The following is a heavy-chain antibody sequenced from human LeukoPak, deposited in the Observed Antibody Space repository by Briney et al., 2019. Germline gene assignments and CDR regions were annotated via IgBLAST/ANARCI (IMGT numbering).Heavy chain of an antibody. V-gene: IGHV3-48*03. CDR3: ARVYSSGWSRDFDY. Sequence: GGSLRLSSAASGFTFSSYEMNWVRQAPGKGLEWVSYISSSGSTIYYADSVKGRFTISRDNAKNSLYLQMNSLRAEDTAVYYCARVYSSGWSRDFDYWGQGTLVTVSS. CDR2: ISSSGSTI. J-gene: IGHJ4*02. CDR1: GFTFSSYE. D-gene: IGHD6-19*01.